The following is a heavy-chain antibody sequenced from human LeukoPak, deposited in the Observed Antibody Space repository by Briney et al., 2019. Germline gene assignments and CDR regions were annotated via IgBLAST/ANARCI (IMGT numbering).Heavy chain of an antibody. J-gene: IGHJ4*02. CDR3: ARAMSTFGGVRNYFDS. Sequence: GGSLRLSCAASGFTFSSYAMNWVRQAPGKGLEWISFVSISSGTIYYADSVNGRFRISRDNAKSSLDLEMNSLRAEDTAVYYCARAMSTFGGVRNYFDSWGQGTLVTVSS. D-gene: IGHD3-16*01. CDR1: GFTFSSYA. V-gene: IGHV3-48*04. CDR2: VSISSGTI.